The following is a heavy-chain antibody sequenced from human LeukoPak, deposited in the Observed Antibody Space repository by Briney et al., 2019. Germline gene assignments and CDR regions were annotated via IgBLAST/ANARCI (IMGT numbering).Heavy chain of an antibody. CDR1: GYTFTGYY. D-gene: IGHD3-3*01. CDR3: ARVLGRVVRASFDY. J-gene: IGHJ4*02. CDR2: INPNSGGT. V-gene: IGHV1-2*02. Sequence: ASVKVSCKASGYTFTGYYMHWVRQAPGQGLEWMGWINPNSGGTNYAQKFQGRVTMTRDTSISTAYMELSRLRSDDTAVYYCARVLGRVVRASFDYWGQGTLVTVSS.